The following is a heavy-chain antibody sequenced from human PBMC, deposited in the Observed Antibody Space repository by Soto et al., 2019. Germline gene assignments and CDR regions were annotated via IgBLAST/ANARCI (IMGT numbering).Heavy chain of an antibody. CDR3: ASRISGITIFGVVITTDAFEI. D-gene: IGHD3-3*01. Sequence: GESLKISCKGSGYSFTSYWIGWVRQMPGKGLEWMGIIYPGDSDTRYSPSFQGQVTISADKSISTAYLQWSSLKASDTAMYYCASRISGITIFGVVITTDAFEIWGQGTMVTVSS. CDR2: IYPGDSDT. J-gene: IGHJ3*02. V-gene: IGHV5-51*01. CDR1: GYSFTSYW.